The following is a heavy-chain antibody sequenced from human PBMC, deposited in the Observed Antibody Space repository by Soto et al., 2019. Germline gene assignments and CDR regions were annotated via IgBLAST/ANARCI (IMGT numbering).Heavy chain of an antibody. CDR2: ISSSGSTI. D-gene: IGHD2-2*02. Sequence: GGSLRLSCAASGFTFSDYYMSWIRQAPGKGLEWVSYISSSGSTIYYADSVKGRFTISRDNAKNSLYLQMNSLRAEDTAVYYCASPVLNCSSTSCYKFPYYYYMDVWGKGTTVTVSS. V-gene: IGHV3-11*01. J-gene: IGHJ6*03. CDR1: GFTFSDYY. CDR3: ASPVLNCSSTSCYKFPYYYYMDV.